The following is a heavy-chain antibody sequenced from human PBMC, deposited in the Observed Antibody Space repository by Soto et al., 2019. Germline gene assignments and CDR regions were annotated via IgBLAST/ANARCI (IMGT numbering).Heavy chain of an antibody. Sequence: QVQLVQSGGEVKKPGASVKVSCKTSGYTFNTYGINWVRQAPGQGLEWMGWINTNSGNPNYAQKFQGRVTITRDTSTGTAYMEMSSLTSDDTAVYYCARKKCIGDCYYFDYWGQGTLVTVSS. CDR3: ARKKCIGDCYYFDY. V-gene: IGHV1-18*01. CDR1: GYTFNTYG. J-gene: IGHJ4*02. CDR2: INTNSGNP. D-gene: IGHD2-21*02.